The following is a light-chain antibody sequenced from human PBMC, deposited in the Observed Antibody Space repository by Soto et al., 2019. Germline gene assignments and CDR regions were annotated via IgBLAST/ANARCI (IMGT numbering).Light chain of an antibody. CDR3: QQRDIWPPLT. CDR2: DAT. Sequence: VLTQSPVTLSLSPGETATLFCKASQSVGIYLGWFQQKPGQGPRVLIYDATNRAGGVPDRFSGSGSGTDFNITISSLEAEDSAAYYCQQRDIWPPLTFGGGTKLEIK. CDR1: QSVGIY. J-gene: IGKJ4*01. V-gene: IGKV3-11*01.